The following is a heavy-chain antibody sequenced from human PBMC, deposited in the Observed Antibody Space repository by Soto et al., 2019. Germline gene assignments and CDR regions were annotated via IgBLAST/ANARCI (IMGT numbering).Heavy chain of an antibody. D-gene: IGHD2-8*01. V-gene: IGHV3-23*01. J-gene: IGHJ4*02. CDR3: VSWVSAPFDY. Sequence: PGGSLRFSCAASGFTFYNDAMNWGRQGRGRGREGVSTIDCDGANKHYADSVKGRLTVSRDNSKDPVDLQMNSLRAEATAVYYCVSWVSAPFDYWGQGTLVTVSS. CDR1: GFTFYNDA. CDR2: IDCDGANK.